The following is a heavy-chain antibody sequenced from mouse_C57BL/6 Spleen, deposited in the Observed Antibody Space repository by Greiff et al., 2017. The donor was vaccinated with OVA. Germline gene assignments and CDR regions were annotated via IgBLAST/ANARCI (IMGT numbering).Heavy chain of an antibody. CDR1: GFSLTSYG. CDR2: IWSGGST. Sequence: VQLQQSGPGLVQPSQSLSITCTVSGFSLTSYGVHWVRQSPGKGLEWLGVIWSGGSTAYNAAFISRLSISKAKSKSQVFFKMNSLQADDTAIYDGARKGLRPDCYAMDYWGQGTSVTVAS. D-gene: IGHD2-4*01. J-gene: IGHJ4*01. CDR3: ARKGLRPDCYAMDY. V-gene: IGHV2-2*01.